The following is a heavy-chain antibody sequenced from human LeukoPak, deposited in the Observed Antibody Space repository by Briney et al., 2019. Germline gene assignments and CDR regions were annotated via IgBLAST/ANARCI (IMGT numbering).Heavy chain of an antibody. CDR1: GFTFSSYA. J-gene: IGHJ4*02. CDR2: IRYDGSNK. V-gene: IGHV3-30*02. D-gene: IGHD3-22*01. Sequence: GGSLRLSCAASGFTFSSYAMHWVRQAPGKGLEWVAFIRYDGSNKYYADSVKGRFTISRDNSKNTLYLQMNSLRAEDTAVYYCAKKVNYDSSGYYAYWGQGTLVTVSS. CDR3: AKKVNYDSSGYYAY.